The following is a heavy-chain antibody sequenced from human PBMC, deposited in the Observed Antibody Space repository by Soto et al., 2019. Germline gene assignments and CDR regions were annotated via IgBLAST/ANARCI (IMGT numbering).Heavy chain of an antibody. CDR3: AREKTAYGMDV. CDR2: MNPNSGNT. J-gene: IGHJ6*02. CDR1: GYTFTSYD. V-gene: IGHV1-8*01. Sequence: QVQLVQSGAEVKKPGASVKVSCKASGYTFTSYDINWVRQAPGQGLEWMGWMNPNSGNTGYAKKFQGSVSVTRNTSLSTPYIELSSLRSEDTDVYCCAREKTAYGMDVWGQGTTVTVSS.